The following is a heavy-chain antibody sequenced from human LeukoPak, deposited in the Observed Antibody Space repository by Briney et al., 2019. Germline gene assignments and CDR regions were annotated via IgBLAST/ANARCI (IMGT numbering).Heavy chain of an antibody. CDR2: IEDDGSDK. Sequence: GGSLRLSCVVYALTFRSYWMTWVRQAPGKGPEWVANIEDDGSDKYYVDSVKGRFTISRDNAKNSLFLEMNSLRADDTAVYDCAKIERSSWYLRDYYYYMDVWGKGTTVTVSS. CDR3: AKIERSSWYLRDYYYYMDV. V-gene: IGHV3-7*01. CDR1: ALTFRSYW. J-gene: IGHJ6*03. D-gene: IGHD2-15*01.